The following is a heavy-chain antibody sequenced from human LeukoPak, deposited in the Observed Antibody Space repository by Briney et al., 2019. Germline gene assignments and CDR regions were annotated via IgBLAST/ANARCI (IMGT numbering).Heavy chain of an antibody. J-gene: IGHJ3*02. CDR3: AGARPGITGITRAFDI. Sequence: SETLSLTCTVSGYSISSGYYWGWIRQPPVKGLEWIESIYHNGSTYYNPSLKSRVTISVDKSKNQSSLQLSSVPAADTAVYYCAGARPGITGITRAFDIWGQGTMVTVSS. CDR1: GYSISSGYY. CDR2: IYHNGST. V-gene: IGHV4-38-2*02. D-gene: IGHD1-20*01.